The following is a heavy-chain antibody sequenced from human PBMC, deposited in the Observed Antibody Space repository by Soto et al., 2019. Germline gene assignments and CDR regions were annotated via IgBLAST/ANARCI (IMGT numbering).Heavy chain of an antibody. D-gene: IGHD5-12*01. J-gene: IGHJ4*02. Sequence: QAQLVQSGAEVKKPGASVKVSCKASGYTFTNYGISWVRQAPGQGLECMGWISAYNGNTNYAQKFQGRVTMATYTFTTTTYWELRSLRSDDTAVYYCARRARDGYNGVGDYWGQGTLVTVSS. CDR3: ARRARDGYNGVGDY. CDR2: ISAYNGNT. CDR1: GYTFTNYG. V-gene: IGHV1-18*01.